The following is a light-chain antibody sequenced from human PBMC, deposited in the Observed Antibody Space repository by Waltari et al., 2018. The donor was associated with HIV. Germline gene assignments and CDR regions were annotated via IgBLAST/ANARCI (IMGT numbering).Light chain of an antibody. CDR2: QDN. CDR1: KFGYEY. CDR3: QAWDSSTAV. V-gene: IGLV3-1*01. Sequence: SYELTQPPSVSVSPGQTASITCPGDKFGYEYACWYQQIPGQSPVLVIYQDNKRPSGIPERFSGSNSGNTATLTISGTQAMDEADYYCQAWDSSTAVFGGGTKLTVL. J-gene: IGLJ2*01.